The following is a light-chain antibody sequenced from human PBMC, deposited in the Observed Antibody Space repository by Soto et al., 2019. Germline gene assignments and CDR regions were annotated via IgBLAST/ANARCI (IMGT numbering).Light chain of an antibody. Sequence: DIQMTQSPSSLSASVGDRVTITCRASQGISNCLAWYQQKPGKVPKLLIYAASTLQSGVPSRFSGSGSGTDFTLTISSLQPEDVATYYCQKYNSAPRVTFGGGTKVEIK. CDR1: QGISNC. J-gene: IGKJ4*01. CDR3: QKYNSAPRVT. CDR2: AAS. V-gene: IGKV1-27*01.